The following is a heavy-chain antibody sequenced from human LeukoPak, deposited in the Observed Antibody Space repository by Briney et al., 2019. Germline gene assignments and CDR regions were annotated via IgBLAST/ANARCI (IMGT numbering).Heavy chain of an antibody. CDR1: GYSFSTYW. CDR3: ARPRGCRAWFGESENYFDY. D-gene: IGHD3-10*01. Sequence: GESLKISCKGSGYSFSTYWIGWVREMPGEGLEWMGIIYPGDSDTRYSPSFQGQVTISADKSISTAYLQWSSLKASDTAMYYCARPRGCRAWFGESENYFDYWGQGTLVTVSS. V-gene: IGHV5-51*01. CDR2: IYPGDSDT. J-gene: IGHJ4*02.